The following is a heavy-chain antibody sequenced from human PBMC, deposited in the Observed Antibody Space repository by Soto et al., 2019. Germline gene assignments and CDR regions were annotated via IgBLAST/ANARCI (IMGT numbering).Heavy chain of an antibody. Sequence: QVQLVQSGAEVKKPGASVKVSCKVSGYTLTELSMHWVRQAPGKGLEWMGGFDPEDGETIYAQTFQGRVTMTEDTSTDTAYIELSSLRSEDTAVYYCATGIAAAGSVNFDYWGQGTLVTVSS. D-gene: IGHD6-13*01. CDR1: GYTLTELS. CDR3: ATGIAAAGSVNFDY. V-gene: IGHV1-24*01. J-gene: IGHJ4*02. CDR2: FDPEDGET.